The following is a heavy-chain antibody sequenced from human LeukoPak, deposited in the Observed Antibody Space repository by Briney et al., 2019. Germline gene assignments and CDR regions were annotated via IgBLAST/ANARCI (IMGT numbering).Heavy chain of an antibody. V-gene: IGHV4-31*03. Sequence: SETLSLTCTVSGGSISSGGYYWSWIRQHPGTGLEWIGYIYYSGSTYYNPSLKSRVTISVDTSKNQFSLKLSSVTAADTAVYYCAREGTYDSSGYYPPAVDYWGQGTLVTVSS. CDR1: GGSISSGGYY. CDR2: IYYSGST. CDR3: AREGTYDSSGYYPPAVDY. J-gene: IGHJ4*02. D-gene: IGHD3-22*01.